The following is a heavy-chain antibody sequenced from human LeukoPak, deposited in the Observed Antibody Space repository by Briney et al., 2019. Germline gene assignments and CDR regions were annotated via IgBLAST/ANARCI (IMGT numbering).Heavy chain of an antibody. D-gene: IGHD6-19*01. V-gene: IGHV4-59*01. CDR1: GGSISPFY. CDR3: ARGPYYLDSSTYSFDY. J-gene: IGHJ4*02. CDR2: IYYTGST. Sequence: PSETLSLTCTVSGGSISPFYWSWIRQPPGKGLEWVGYIYYTGSTKSNSSLKSRVTISVDTSKNQFSLELNSVTAADTAVYYCARGPYYLDSSTYSFDYWGQGTLVTVSS.